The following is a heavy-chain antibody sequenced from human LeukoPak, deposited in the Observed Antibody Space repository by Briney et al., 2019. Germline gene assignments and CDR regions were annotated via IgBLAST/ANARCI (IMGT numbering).Heavy chain of an antibody. Sequence: GGSLRLSCAASGFTFRSYAMSWVRQAPGKGLEWVSAISGSGSSTFYADSVKGRFTIPRDNSKNTLYLQINSLRDRETALYSCADHYGSGTYYNSIDYWGQGTLVTVSS. CDR1: GFTFRSYA. V-gene: IGHV3-23*01. D-gene: IGHD3-10*01. CDR2: ISGSGSST. J-gene: IGHJ4*02. CDR3: ADHYGSGTYYNSIDY.